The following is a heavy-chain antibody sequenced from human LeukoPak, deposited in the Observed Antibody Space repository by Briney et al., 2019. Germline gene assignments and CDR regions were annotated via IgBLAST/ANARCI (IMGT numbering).Heavy chain of an antibody. CDR3: ARAGYCSGGSCYNFDY. J-gene: IGHJ4*02. D-gene: IGHD2-15*01. CDR1: GFTFRAYY. V-gene: IGHV3-11*03. CDR2: ISTSSNYA. Sequence: GRALRLSCAASGFTFRAYYMSWIPHAPGKGLEFVSYISTSSNYANYADSVKGPFTISRDNAKSSVYLQMNSLRAEDTAVYYCARAGYCSGGSCYNFDYWGQGTLVTVSS.